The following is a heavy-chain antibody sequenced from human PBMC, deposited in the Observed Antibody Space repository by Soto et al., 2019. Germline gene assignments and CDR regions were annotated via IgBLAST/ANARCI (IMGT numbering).Heavy chain of an antibody. CDR3: ATGRHYYDSSGYRY. CDR2: IYYSGST. Sequence: QVQLQESGPGLVKPSETLSLTCTVSGGCVSSGSYYWNWIRQPPGKGLEWIGYIYYSGSTNYNPSLKSRVSISVDTSKNQFSLKLSSVTAADTAVYYCATGRHYYDSSGYRYWGQGTLVTVSS. CDR1: GGCVSSGSYY. V-gene: IGHV4-61*01. J-gene: IGHJ4*02. D-gene: IGHD3-22*01.